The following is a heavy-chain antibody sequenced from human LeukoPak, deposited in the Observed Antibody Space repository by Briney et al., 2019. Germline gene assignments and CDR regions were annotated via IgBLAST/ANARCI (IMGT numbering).Heavy chain of an antibody. CDR1: GGSISSYY. V-gene: IGHV4-59*01. J-gene: IGHJ5*02. CDR3: ARDLYGGMTTVEP. Sequence: SETLSLTCTVSGGSISSYYWSWIRQPPGKGLEWVGYIYYSGSTNYNPSLKSRVTISVDTSKNQFSLKLSSVTAADTAVYYCARDLYGGMTTVEPWGQGTLVTVSS. D-gene: IGHD4-23*01. CDR2: IYYSGST.